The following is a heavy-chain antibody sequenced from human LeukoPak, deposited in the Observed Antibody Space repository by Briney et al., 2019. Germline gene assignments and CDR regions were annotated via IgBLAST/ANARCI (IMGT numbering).Heavy chain of an antibody. Sequence: PGRSLRLSCAASGFTFSSYGMHWVRQAPGKGLEWVAVIWYDGSNKYYADSVKGRFTISRDNSKNTLYPQMNSLRAEDTAVYYCGKVGEGATSGGVDYWGQGTLVTVSS. D-gene: IGHD3-10*01. J-gene: IGHJ4*02. CDR2: IWYDGSNK. V-gene: IGHV3-33*06. CDR1: GFTFSSYG. CDR3: GKVGEGATSGGVDY.